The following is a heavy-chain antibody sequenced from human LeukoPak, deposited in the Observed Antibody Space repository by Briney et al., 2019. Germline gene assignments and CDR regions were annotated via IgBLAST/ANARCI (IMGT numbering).Heavy chain of an antibody. V-gene: IGHV3-23*01. J-gene: IGHJ4*02. CDR3: AKSTVFERWLQDY. CDR1: GFTFSSYA. Sequence: GASLRLSCAASGFTFSSYAMSWVRQAPGKGLEWVSAISGSGGSTYYADSVKGRFTISRDNSKNTLYLQMNSLRAEDTAVYYYAKSTVFERWLQDYWGQGTLVTVSS. D-gene: IGHD5-24*01. CDR2: ISGSGGST.